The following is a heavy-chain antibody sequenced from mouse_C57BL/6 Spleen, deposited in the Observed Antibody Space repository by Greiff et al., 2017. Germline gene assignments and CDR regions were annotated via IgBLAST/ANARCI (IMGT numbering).Heavy chain of an antibody. V-gene: IGHV2-6-1*01. J-gene: IGHJ4*01. CDR3: ARQRDDGEGAMDY. CDR1: GFSLTSYG. CDR2: IGSDGST. Sequence: VQGVESGPGLVAPSQSLSITCTVSGFSLTSYGVHLVRQPPGKGLEWLVVIGSDGSTTYNSAHKSRLSISKDNSKSQVFLKMNSLQTDDTAMYDCARQRDDGEGAMDYWGQGTSVTVSS.